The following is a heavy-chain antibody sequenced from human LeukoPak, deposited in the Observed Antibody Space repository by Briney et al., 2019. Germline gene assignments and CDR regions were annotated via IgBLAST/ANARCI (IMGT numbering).Heavy chain of an antibody. Sequence: GESLRLSCTASGFTFLSYAMTWVRQAPGKGLGWVSSISSSSSYIYYADSVKGRFTISRDNAKNSLYLQMNRLRAEDTAVYYCAREGGGQQWLVLPLSFDYWGQGTLVTVSS. V-gene: IGHV3-21*01. CDR1: GFTFLSYA. CDR3: AREGGGQQWLVLPLSFDY. D-gene: IGHD6-19*01. CDR2: ISSSSSYI. J-gene: IGHJ4*02.